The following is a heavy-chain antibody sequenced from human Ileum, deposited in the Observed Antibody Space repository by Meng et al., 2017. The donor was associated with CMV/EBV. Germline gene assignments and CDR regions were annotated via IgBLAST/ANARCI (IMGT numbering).Heavy chain of an antibody. V-gene: IGHV3-21*06. J-gene: IGHJ4*02. D-gene: IGHD3-10*01. CDR1: GFTFNHYT. CDR2: ITSRSNFM. CDR3: VRDRDYSDSGGYKY. Sequence: ASGFTFNHYTMYWVSQAPGEGLEWVSSITSRSNFMYYADSVRGRFAISRDNANNSLYLQMNSLRAEDTAVYFCVRDRDYSDSGGYKYWGQGTLVTVSS.